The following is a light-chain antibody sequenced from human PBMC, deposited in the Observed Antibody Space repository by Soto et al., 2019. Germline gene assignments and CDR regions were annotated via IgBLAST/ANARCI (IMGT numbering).Light chain of an antibody. J-gene: IGKJ2*01. CDR3: QQYGRSPFT. Sequence: EIVLTQSPVTLSLSPGERATLSCRASQRITDNFLAWFQQKPGLAPRLLISGASTRASGVPDRVSGGGSGTDLVLTISRLEPEDFAVYFCQQYGRSPFTFGQGTKLQIK. CDR1: QRITDNF. CDR2: GAS. V-gene: IGKV3-20*01.